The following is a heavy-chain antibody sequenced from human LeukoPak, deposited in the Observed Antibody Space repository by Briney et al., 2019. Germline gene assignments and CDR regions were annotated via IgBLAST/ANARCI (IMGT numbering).Heavy chain of an antibody. D-gene: IGHD3-3*01. V-gene: IGHV3-33*06. CDR1: GFTFSSYG. J-gene: IGHJ6*02. CDR2: IWYDGSNK. Sequence: GGSLRLSCAASGFTFSSYGMPWVRQAPGKGLEWVAVIWYDGSNKYYADSVKGRFTISRDNSKNTLYLQMNSLRAEDTAVYYCAKKIGDFWSGYYDFSSSYYYGMDVWGQGTTVTVSS. CDR3: AKKIGDFWSGYYDFSSSYYYGMDV.